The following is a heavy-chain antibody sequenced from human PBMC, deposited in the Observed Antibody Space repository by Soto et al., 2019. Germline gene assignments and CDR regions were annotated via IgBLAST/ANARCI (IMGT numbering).Heavy chain of an antibody. Sequence: QVQLQQWGAGLLKPSETLSLTCAVYGRSFSGYYWSWIRQPPGKGLEWIGEINHSGSTNYNPSLKSRVTISVDKSKNQFSLKLSSVTAADTAVYYCARSSTYYDFWSGYSTNMNHEFWGQGTLVTVSS. CDR3: ARSSTYYDFWSGYSTNMNHEF. D-gene: IGHD3-3*01. V-gene: IGHV4-34*01. J-gene: IGHJ4*02. CDR1: GRSFSGYY. CDR2: INHSGST.